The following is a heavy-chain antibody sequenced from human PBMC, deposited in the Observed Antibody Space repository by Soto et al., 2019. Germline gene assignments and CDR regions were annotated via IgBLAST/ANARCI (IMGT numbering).Heavy chain of an antibody. V-gene: IGHV1-3*01. Sequence: QVHLVQSGAEVKKPGASVKVSCKSSGYIFMNYAIHWVRQAPGQGFEWMGWIHAGDGKTKYPQSLQGRVTITCDTSATTVYMELSGLTSEDTAVYYCARVTRYTSDMVEVPAVMYEEWFDPWGQGTLVTVAS. CDR2: IHAGDGKT. CDR3: ARVTRYTSDMVEVPAVMYEEWFDP. J-gene: IGHJ5*02. CDR1: GYIFMNYA. D-gene: IGHD2-8*02.